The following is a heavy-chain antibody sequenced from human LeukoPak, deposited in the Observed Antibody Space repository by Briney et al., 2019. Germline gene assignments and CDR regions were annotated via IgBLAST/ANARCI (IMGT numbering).Heavy chain of an antibody. V-gene: IGHV1-2*02. J-gene: IGHJ4*02. CDR1: GYTFTGYY. CDR3: ARNSYASEDGYPIDY. Sequence: ASVKVSCTASGYTFTGYYLHWVRQAPGQGLEWMGWINPNSGGTNSAQKFQGRVTIIRDTSISTAYMELSRRRSDDTAVYYCARNSYASEDGYPIDYWGQGTLVTVSS. CDR2: INPNSGGT. D-gene: IGHD5-24*01.